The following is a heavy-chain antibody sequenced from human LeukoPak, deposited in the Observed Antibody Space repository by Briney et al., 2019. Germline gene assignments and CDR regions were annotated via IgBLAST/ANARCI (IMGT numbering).Heavy chain of an antibody. J-gene: IGHJ4*02. CDR2: IWYDGSNK. V-gene: IGHV3-33*01. CDR3: AGNYGPYYFDY. Sequence: PGGSLRLSCAASGFTFSNYGMHWVRQAPGKGLEWVAVIWYDGSNKYYADSVKGRFTISRDNSKNTLYLQMNSLRAEDTAVYYRAGNYGPYYFDYWGQGTLVTVSS. CDR1: GFTFSNYG. D-gene: IGHD3-10*01.